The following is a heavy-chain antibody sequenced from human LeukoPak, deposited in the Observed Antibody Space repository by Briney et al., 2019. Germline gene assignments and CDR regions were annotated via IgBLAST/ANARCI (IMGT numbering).Heavy chain of an antibody. CDR1: GGSISSSSYY. D-gene: IGHD3-3*01. Sequence: PSETLSLTCTVSGGSISSSSYYWGWIRRPPGKGLEWIGSVYYGGGTYYSPSLKSRVTISVDTSKNQFSLKLSSVTAADTAVYYCASTYYDFWSGYNPYWGQGTLVTVSS. CDR3: ASTYYDFWSGYNPY. V-gene: IGHV4-39*01. CDR2: VYYGGGT. J-gene: IGHJ4*02.